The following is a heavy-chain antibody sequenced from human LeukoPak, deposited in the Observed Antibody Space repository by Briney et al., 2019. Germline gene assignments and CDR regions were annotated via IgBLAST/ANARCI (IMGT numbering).Heavy chain of an antibody. CDR3: ARDFGDYRADY. V-gene: IGHV4-39*01. CDR1: GGSINSDYY. J-gene: IGHJ4*02. Sequence: PSETLSLTCTVSGGSINSDYYWGWIRQPPGKELEWIGTIHYSGNTHYNPSLKSRVAISADTSKNQFSLRLSSVTAADTAVYYCARDFGDYRADYWGQGTLVIVSS. D-gene: IGHD4-17*01. CDR2: IHYSGNT.